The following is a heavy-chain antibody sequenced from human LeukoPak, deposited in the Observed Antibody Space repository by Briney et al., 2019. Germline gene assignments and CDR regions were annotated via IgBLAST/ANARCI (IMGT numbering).Heavy chain of an antibody. D-gene: IGHD3-10*01. CDR3: ASGVLWFGAGVGY. V-gene: IGHV5-51*01. CDR2: IYPGDSDT. Sequence: GESLKISCKGSGYSFTSYWIGWVRQMPGKGLEWMGIIYPGDSDTRYSPSFQGQVTISADKSISTAYLQWSSLKASDTAMYHCASGVLWFGAGVGYWGQGALVTVSS. CDR1: GYSFTSYW. J-gene: IGHJ4*02.